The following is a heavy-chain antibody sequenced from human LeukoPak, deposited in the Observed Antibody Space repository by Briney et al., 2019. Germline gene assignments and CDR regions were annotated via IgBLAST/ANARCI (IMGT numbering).Heavy chain of an antibody. V-gene: IGHV1-46*01. Sequence: ASVKVSCKASGYTFTGYYMHWVRQAPGQGLEWMGIINPSGGSTSYAQKFQGRVTMTRDTSTSTVYMELSSLRSEDTAVYYCARDRYDRADAFDIWGQGTMVTVSS. CDR1: GYTFTGYY. CDR3: ARDRYDRADAFDI. D-gene: IGHD3-16*02. CDR2: INPSGGST. J-gene: IGHJ3*02.